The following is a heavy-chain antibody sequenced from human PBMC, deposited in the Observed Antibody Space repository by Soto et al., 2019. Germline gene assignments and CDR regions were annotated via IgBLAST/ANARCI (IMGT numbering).Heavy chain of an antibody. Sequence: QVQLVESGGGVVRPGRSLRLSCVAAGFSFSDYGMHWVRQAPGKGLQWVAAISHGGIRRHYADSVEGRFTISRDNSKRTIYLRQSSLRPDDTAIYYGAKDWVGGSNKYQLYNWGHGTVVTVSS. V-gene: IGHV3-30*18. CDR2: ISHGGIRR. CDR1: GFSFSDYG. D-gene: IGHD2-15*01. CDR3: AKDWVGGSNKYQLYN. J-gene: IGHJ4*01.